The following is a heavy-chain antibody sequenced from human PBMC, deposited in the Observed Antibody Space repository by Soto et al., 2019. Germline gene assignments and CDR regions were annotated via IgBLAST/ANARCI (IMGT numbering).Heavy chain of an antibody. J-gene: IGHJ4*02. V-gene: IGHV4-39*01. CDR1: GGSISSSSYY. CDR2: IYYSGST. CDR3: ARHFTFGSYYYDH. D-gene: IGHD3-10*01. Sequence: ASGTLSLTCPVSGGSISSSSYYLGWVRPPPGKGLEWIGSIYYSGSTYYNPSLKSRVTISVDRSKNQFSLKLSSVTAADTAVYYCARHFTFGSYYYDHWGQGTLVTVSS.